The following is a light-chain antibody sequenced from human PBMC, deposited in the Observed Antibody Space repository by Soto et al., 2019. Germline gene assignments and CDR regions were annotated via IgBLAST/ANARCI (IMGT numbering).Light chain of an antibody. Sequence: DIQMTQSPSTLSASVGDRVTITCRASQSISSWLAWYQQKPGKAPKFLIYDASSLESGVPSRFSGSGSGTEFTLTISSLQPDDFATYYCQQYNSYPYTFGQGTKLEIK. J-gene: IGKJ2*01. CDR1: QSISSW. V-gene: IGKV1-5*01. CDR3: QQYNSYPYT. CDR2: DAS.